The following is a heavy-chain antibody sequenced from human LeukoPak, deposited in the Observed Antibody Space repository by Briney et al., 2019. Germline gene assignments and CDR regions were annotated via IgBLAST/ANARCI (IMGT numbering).Heavy chain of an antibody. CDR2: MNPNSGNT. CDR3: ARGRLFRTTVTTHYGMDV. Sequence: ASVKVSCKASGYTFTSYDINWVRQATGQGLEWMGWMNPNSGNTGYAQKFQGRVTMTRNTSISTAYMELSSLRSEDTAVYYCARGRLFRTTVTTHYGMDVWGQGTTVTVSS. J-gene: IGHJ6*02. CDR1: GYTFTSYD. D-gene: IGHD4-17*01. V-gene: IGHV1-8*01.